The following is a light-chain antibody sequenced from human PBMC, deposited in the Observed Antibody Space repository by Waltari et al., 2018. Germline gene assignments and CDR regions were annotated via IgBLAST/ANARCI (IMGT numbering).Light chain of an antibody. V-gene: IGKV3-15*01. Sequence: EIVMTQSPATLSVSPGERATLSCRASQSVSSNLAWYQQKPGQAPTPLIYGASTRATGIPARASGSGSGTEFTLTIGSLQSEDFAVYYCQQYNNWPPLTFGGGTKVEIK. CDR2: GAS. CDR3: QQYNNWPPLT. CDR1: QSVSSN. J-gene: IGKJ4*01.